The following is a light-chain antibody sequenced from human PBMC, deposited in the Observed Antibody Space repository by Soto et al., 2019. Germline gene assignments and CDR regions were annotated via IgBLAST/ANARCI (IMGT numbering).Light chain of an antibody. V-gene: IGKV3-15*01. J-gene: IGKJ5*01. Sequence: EIVLTQSPATLSLSPGERATLSCRASQSVSSYLAWYQQKPGQAPRLLIYGASTRATGNPARFSGSGSGTEFTLTISSLQSEDFAVYYCQQYNNWPRITFGQGTRLEIK. CDR2: GAS. CDR1: QSVSSY. CDR3: QQYNNWPRIT.